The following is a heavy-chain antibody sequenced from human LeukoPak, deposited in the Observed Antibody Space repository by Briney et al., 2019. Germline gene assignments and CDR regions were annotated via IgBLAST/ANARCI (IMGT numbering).Heavy chain of an antibody. CDR3: AREKKGEAVVAALGVYWFDP. D-gene: IGHD2-15*01. J-gene: IGHJ5*02. CDR2: IYTSGST. CDR1: GGSISSYY. V-gene: IGHV4-4*07. Sequence: PSETLSLTCTVSGGSISSYYWSWIRQPAGKGLEWIGRIYTSGSTNYNPSLKSRVTMSVDTSKNQFSLKLSSVTAADTAVYYCAREKKGEAVVAALGVYWFDPWGQGTLVTVSS.